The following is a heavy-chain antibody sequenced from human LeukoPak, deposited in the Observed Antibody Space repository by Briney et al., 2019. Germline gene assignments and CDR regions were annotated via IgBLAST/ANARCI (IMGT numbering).Heavy chain of an antibody. D-gene: IGHD4-17*01. Sequence: ASVKVSCKASGYTFTGYYMHWVRQAPGQGLEWMGWINPNSGGTNYAQKFQGRVTMTRDTSISTAYMELSRLRSDDTAVYYCARGSRDYGDYWGGFFDYWGQGTLVTVSS. V-gene: IGHV1-2*02. CDR3: ARGSRDYGDYWGGFFDY. J-gene: IGHJ4*01. CDR1: GYTFTGYY. CDR2: INPNSGGT.